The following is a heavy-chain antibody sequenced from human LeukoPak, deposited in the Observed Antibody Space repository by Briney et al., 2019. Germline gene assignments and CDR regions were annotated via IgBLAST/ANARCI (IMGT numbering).Heavy chain of an antibody. J-gene: IGHJ3*02. Sequence: SETLSLTCTVSGDSFSSVTDYWAWIRQPPGKGLEWIASVDYSGGTYYNPSLESRVAISADMSKNQFSLKLTSVTGADTAVYYCAGYSSSWGDAFDIWGQGTMVTVSS. CDR2: VDYSGGT. CDR3: AGYSSSWGDAFDI. CDR1: GDSFSSVTDY. D-gene: IGHD6-13*01. V-gene: IGHV4-39*07.